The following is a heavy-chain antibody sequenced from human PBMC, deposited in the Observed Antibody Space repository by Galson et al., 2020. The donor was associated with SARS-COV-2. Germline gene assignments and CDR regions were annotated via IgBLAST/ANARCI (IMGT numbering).Heavy chain of an antibody. CDR1: GGTVRSSGKY. CDR3: ARGAYDPLGGHYREYGMDV. J-gene: IGHJ6*02. V-gene: IGHV4-39*01. Sequence: SETLSLTCTVPGGTVRSSGKYWVWLRQSQGKELEYIRSIHYSGSTYYNPALKSRVTTSVDTTKYQYSLKWSSVTAADTAVYYCARGAYDPLGGHYREYGMDVWGQGTTGTMSS. CDR2: IHYSGST. D-gene: IGHD2-21*02.